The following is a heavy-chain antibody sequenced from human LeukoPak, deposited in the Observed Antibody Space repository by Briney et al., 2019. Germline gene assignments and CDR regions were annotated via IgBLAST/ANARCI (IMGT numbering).Heavy chain of an antibody. CDR3: ARGGGVRYSSSWYRYYFDY. D-gene: IGHD6-13*01. J-gene: IGHJ4*02. CDR2: INHSGST. V-gene: IGHV4-34*01. CDR1: GGYFSGYY. Sequence: PSETLSLTCAVYGGYFSGYYWSWIRQPPGKGLEWIGEINHSGSTNYNPSPKSRVTISVDTSKNQFSLKLSSVTAADTAVYYCARGGGVRYSSSWYRYYFDYWGQGTLVTVSS.